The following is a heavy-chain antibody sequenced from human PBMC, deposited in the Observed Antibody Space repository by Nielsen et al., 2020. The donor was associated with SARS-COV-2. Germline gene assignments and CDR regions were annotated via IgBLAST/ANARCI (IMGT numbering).Heavy chain of an antibody. Sequence: GESLKISCAASGFTFSTYGMHWVRQAPGKGLEWVAAISYDGSNKYYVDSVKGRFTISRDNSKNTLYLQMSSLREEDTAVYYCAKDWTAIVVVPSGGVDYGGQGTRVTVSS. D-gene: IGHD2-15*01. J-gene: IGHJ4*02. V-gene: IGHV3-30*18. CDR1: GFTFSTYG. CDR2: ISYDGSNK. CDR3: AKDWTAIVVVPSGGVDY.